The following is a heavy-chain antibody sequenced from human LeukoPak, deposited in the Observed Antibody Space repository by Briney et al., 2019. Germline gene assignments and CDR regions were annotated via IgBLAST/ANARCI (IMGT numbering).Heavy chain of an antibody. CDR3: ARDSTSTYYYYMDV. CDR2: ISSSSSYI. J-gene: IGHJ6*03. CDR1: GFTFSSFS. Sequence: PGGSLRLSCAASGFTFSSFSMSWVRQAPGKGLEWVSSISSSSSYIFYADSVKGRFTISRDNANSSLYLHMSSLRAEDTAVYYCARDSTSTYYYYMDVWGKGTTVTVSS. V-gene: IGHV3-21*01. D-gene: IGHD6-6*01.